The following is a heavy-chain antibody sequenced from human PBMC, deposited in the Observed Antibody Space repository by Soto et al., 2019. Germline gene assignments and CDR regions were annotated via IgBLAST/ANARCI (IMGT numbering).Heavy chain of an antibody. J-gene: IGHJ4*02. CDR2: LYWDDDK. Sequence: QITLKESGPTLVKPTQTLTLTCTFSGFSLSTTRVGVGWIRQPPVEALDCLALLYWDDDKLYSPSLHRTLTNTKDTYKSQVAATLSSMHPGGKATYYCAHSKTAGMGDYFDYWGQGTLVTVAA. CDR1: GFSLSTTRVG. V-gene: IGHV2-5*02. CDR3: AHSKTAGMGDYFDY.